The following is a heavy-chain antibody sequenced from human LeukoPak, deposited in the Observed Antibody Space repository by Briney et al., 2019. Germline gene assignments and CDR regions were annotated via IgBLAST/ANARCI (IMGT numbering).Heavy chain of an antibody. V-gene: IGHV3-30*02. J-gene: IGHJ4*02. D-gene: IGHD1-26*01. CDR1: GFTFSSYG. CDR3: AKRGGSYGAIFDY. Sequence: PGGSLRLSCAASGFTFSSYGMHWVRQAPGKGLEWVAFIRYDGGNKYYADSVKGRFTISRDNSKNTLYLQMNSLRAEDTAVYYCAKRGGSYGAIFDYWGQGTLVTVSS. CDR2: IRYDGGNK.